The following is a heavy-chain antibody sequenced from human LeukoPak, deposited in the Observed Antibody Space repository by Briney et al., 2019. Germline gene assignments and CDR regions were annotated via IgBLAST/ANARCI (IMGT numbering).Heavy chain of an antibody. D-gene: IGHD1-14*01. V-gene: IGHV4-30-4*08. CDR1: GGSISSYY. J-gene: IGHJ4*02. CDR3: ARKRTGSDYFDY. Sequence: SETLSLTCTVSGGSISSYYWSWIRQPPGKGLEWIGYIYYSGSTYYNPSLKSRVTISVDTSKNQFSLKLSSVTAADTAVYYCARKRTGSDYFDYWGQGTLVTVSS. CDR2: IYYSGST.